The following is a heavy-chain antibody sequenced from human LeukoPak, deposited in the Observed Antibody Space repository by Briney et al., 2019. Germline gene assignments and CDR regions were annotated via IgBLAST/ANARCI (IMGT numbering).Heavy chain of an antibody. CDR3: ARDGESRYFDWLLYGMDV. CDR2: INTNTGNP. Sequence: ASVKVSCKASGYTFTSYAMNWVRQAPGQGLEWMGWINTNTGNPTYAQGFTGRFVFSLDTSVSTAYLQISSLKAEDTAVYYCARDGESRYFDWLLYGMDVWGQGTTVTVSS. J-gene: IGHJ6*02. D-gene: IGHD3-9*01. V-gene: IGHV7-4-1*02. CDR1: GYTFTSYA.